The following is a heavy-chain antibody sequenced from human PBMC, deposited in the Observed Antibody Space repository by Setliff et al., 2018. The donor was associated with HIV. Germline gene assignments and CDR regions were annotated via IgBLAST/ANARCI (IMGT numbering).Heavy chain of an antibody. D-gene: IGHD4-17*01. V-gene: IGHV1-2*02. Sequence: ASVKVSCKASGYAFTSQFMHWVRQAPGQGLEWMGIINPNSGGTNYAQKFQGRVTMTRDTSISTAYMELSRLRSDDTAVYYCARGHSTVDFDYWGQGTLVTVSS. J-gene: IGHJ4*02. CDR1: GYAFTSQF. CDR2: INPNSGGT. CDR3: ARGHSTVDFDY.